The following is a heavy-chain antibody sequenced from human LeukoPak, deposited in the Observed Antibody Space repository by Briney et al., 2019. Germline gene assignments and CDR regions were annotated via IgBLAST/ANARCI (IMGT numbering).Heavy chain of an antibody. Sequence: SETLSLTCTVSGGSISSYYWSWIPQPAGKGLECIGRIYTSGSTNYNPSLKSRVTMSVDTSKNQFSLNLSSVTAADTAVYYCARDYYDSSGYYLDYWGQGTLVTVSS. CDR1: GGSISSYY. CDR3: ARDYYDSSGYYLDY. V-gene: IGHV4-4*07. J-gene: IGHJ4*02. D-gene: IGHD3-22*01. CDR2: IYTSGST.